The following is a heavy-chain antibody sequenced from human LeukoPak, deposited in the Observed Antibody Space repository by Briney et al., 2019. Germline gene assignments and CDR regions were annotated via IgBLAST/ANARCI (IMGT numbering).Heavy chain of an antibody. D-gene: IGHD3-22*01. Sequence: PGGSLRLSCAASRFTFSTYSMNWVRQAPGKGLEWVSFISTSSSYIYYADSVKGRFTISRDNSKNTLYLQMNSLRAEDTAVYYCAKDLITMIGNYFDYWGQGTLVTVSS. V-gene: IGHV3-21*04. CDR2: ISTSSSYI. CDR1: RFTFSTYS. J-gene: IGHJ4*02. CDR3: AKDLITMIGNYFDY.